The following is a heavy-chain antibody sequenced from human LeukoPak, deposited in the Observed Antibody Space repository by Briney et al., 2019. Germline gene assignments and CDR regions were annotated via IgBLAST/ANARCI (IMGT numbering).Heavy chain of an antibody. J-gene: IGHJ4*02. CDR2: IYSTGNT. CDR3: ARGPGYTGRYSFDY. D-gene: IGHD1-26*01. CDR1: GVSISNYY. Sequence: PSETLSLTCTVSGVSISNYYWIWLRQPAGKGLEYIGRIYSTGNTNYNPSLKSRVTMAVDTSNNQLSLKLTSVTAADTALYFCARGPGYTGRYSFDYWGPGTLVTVSS. V-gene: IGHV4-4*07.